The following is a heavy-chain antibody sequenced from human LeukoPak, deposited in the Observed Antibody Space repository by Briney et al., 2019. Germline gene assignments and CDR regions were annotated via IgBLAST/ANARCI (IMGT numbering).Heavy chain of an antibody. D-gene: IGHD3-10*01. J-gene: IGHJ6*02. CDR3: ARGPLRGGGGYGMDV. Sequence: ASVKVSCKASGYTFTGYYMHWVRQAPGQGLEWMGWINPNSGGTNYAQKFQGRVTMTRDTSISTAYMELRSLRSVDTAVYYCARGPLRGGGGYGMDVWGQGTTVTVSS. CDR1: GYTFTGYY. CDR2: INPNSGGT. V-gene: IGHV1-2*02.